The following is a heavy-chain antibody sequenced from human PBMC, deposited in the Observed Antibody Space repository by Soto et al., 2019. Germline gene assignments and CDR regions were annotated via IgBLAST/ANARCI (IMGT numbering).Heavy chain of an antibody. V-gene: IGHV3-66*01. Sequence: GGSLRLSSAASGFTVSSKYMTWVRQAPGKGLEWVSLIQSGGTTYYADSVKGRFTISRDTSENTLHLQMDSLRVEDTAVYYCARDDVLCDGGRCYGIPLDVWSKGTTVTVSS. J-gene: IGHJ6*04. CDR1: GFTVSSKY. CDR2: IQSGGTT. D-gene: IGHD2-15*01. CDR3: ARDDVLCDGGRCYGIPLDV.